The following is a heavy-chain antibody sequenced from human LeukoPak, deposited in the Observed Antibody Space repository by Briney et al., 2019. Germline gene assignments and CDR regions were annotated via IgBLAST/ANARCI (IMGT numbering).Heavy chain of an antibody. CDR3: ARVKGACSSTSCYYYYMDV. D-gene: IGHD2-2*01. CDR2: IYHSGST. J-gene: IGHJ6*03. V-gene: IGHV4-4*02. Sequence: SETLSLTCAVSGGSISSSNWWSWVRQPPGKGLEWIGEIYHSGSTNYNPSLKSRVTISVDKSKNQFSLKLSSVTAADTAVYYCARVKGACSSTSCYYYYMDVWGKGTTVTVSS. CDR1: GGSISSSNW.